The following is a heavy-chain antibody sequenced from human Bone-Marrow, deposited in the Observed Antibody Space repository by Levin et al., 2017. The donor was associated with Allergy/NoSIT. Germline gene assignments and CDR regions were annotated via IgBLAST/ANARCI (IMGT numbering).Heavy chain of an antibody. D-gene: IGHD6-6*01. CDR2: IYYSGVS. CDR3: ARERDLIGARAPFDY. CDR1: GGSISSSTHY. J-gene: IGHJ4*02. V-gene: IGHV4-39*07. Sequence: SETLSLTCSVSGGSISSSTHYWGWVRRAPGKGLEWIGSIYYSGVSYYSPSLKSRVTISVDRSKNQFSLSLRSVTAADTAVYYCARERDLIGARAPFDYWGQGTLVTVSS.